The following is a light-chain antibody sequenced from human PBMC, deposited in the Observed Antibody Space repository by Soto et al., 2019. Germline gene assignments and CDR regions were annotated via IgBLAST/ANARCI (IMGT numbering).Light chain of an antibody. Sequence: EIVLTQSPGTLSLSPGERATLSRRASQSVSSNYLAWYQQKGGQAPRLLIYGASSRAAGIPDRFSGSGSGTDFTLTISRLEPEDFAVYYCQQYGSSFTFGPGTKVDIK. CDR2: GAS. CDR3: QQYGSSFT. CDR1: QSVSSNY. J-gene: IGKJ3*01. V-gene: IGKV3-20*01.